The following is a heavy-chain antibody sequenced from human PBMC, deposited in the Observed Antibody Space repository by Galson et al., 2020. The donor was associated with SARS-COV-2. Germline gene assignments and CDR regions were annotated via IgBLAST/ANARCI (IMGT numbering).Heavy chain of an antibody. Sequence: SETLSLTCAVSGYSISSGYYWGWIRQPPGKGLEWIGSIYHSGSTYYNPSLKSRVTISVDTSKNQFSLKLSSVTAADTAVYYCARARIDIVVVPAAMGWWFDPWGQGTLVTVCS. D-gene: IGHD2-2*01. CDR3: ARARIDIVVVPAAMGWWFDP. CDR1: GYSISSGYY. V-gene: IGHV4-38-2*01. J-gene: IGHJ5*02. CDR2: IYHSGST.